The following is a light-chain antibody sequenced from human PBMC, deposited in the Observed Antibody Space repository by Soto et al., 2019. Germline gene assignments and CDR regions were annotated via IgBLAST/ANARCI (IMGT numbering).Light chain of an antibody. CDR3: QQYNNWPRT. CDR1: QTVSSN. V-gene: IGKV3-15*01. J-gene: IGKJ1*01. CDR2: DVS. Sequence: EIVMTQSPATLSVSPGERATLSCRASQTVSSNLVWYQQKPGQAPRLLIYDVSTRATGIPARFSGSGSGTEFTLTISSLQSEDFAVYYCQQYNNWPRTFGQGTKVEIK.